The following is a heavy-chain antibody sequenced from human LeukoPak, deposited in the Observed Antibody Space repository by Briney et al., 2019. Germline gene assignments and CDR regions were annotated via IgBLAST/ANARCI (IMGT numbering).Heavy chain of an antibody. J-gene: IGHJ4*02. V-gene: IGHV4-39*07. Sequence: PSETLSLTCTVSGGSISSSSYYWGWIRQPPGKGLEWIGSIYYSGSTYYNPSLKSRVTISVDTSKNQFSLKLSSVTAADTAVYYCARAYHDYGDYPLDYWGQGTLVTVSS. D-gene: IGHD4-17*01. CDR2: IYYSGST. CDR3: ARAYHDYGDYPLDY. CDR1: GGSISSSSYY.